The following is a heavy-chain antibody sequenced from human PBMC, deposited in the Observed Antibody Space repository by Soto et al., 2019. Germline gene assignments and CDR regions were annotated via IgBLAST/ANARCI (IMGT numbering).Heavy chain of an antibody. V-gene: IGHV1-24*01. J-gene: IGHJ4*02. D-gene: IGHD4-17*01. Sequence: ASVKVSCKVSGYTLTELSMHWVRQAPGKGLEWMGGFDPEDGETIYAQKFQGRVTMTEDTSTDTAYMELSSLRSEDTALYYCATGFWVTRGYYFDYWGQGTLVTVSS. CDR3: ATGFWVTRGYYFDY. CDR1: GYTLTELS. CDR2: FDPEDGET.